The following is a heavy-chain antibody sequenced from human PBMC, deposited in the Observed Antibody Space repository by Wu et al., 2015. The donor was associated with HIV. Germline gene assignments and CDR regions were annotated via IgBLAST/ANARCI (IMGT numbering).Heavy chain of an antibody. Sequence: QVQLVQSGAEVKKPGSSVKVSCKASGDSFSRSGISWMRQAPGKGFEWMGRIIPNHGGANYAEKFEGRVTITADEATNTAYMDLSRLRSEDTAVYYCAREGEEKILIEVAIMAYLQIWGQGSQITVSS. CDR3: AREGEEKILIEVAIMAYLQI. CDR2: IIPNHGGA. J-gene: IGHJ1*01. CDR1: GDSFSRSG. V-gene: IGHV1-69*11. D-gene: IGHD3-22*01.